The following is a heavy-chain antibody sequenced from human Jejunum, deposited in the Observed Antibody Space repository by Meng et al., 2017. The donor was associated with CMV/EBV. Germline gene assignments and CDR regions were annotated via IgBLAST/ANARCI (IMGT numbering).Heavy chain of an antibody. Sequence: FRTYAMDWVRQAPGKGLECVAIISIYGRNEYYADSVKGRFTISRDDSKNTVYLEMNNLKPDDTAIYYCARQQGYFDSTMAYFDSWGQGTQVTVSS. V-gene: IGHV3-30*03. CDR1: FRTYA. D-gene: IGHD2/OR15-2a*01. CDR3: ARQQGYFDSTMAYFDS. J-gene: IGHJ4*02. CDR2: ISIYGRNE.